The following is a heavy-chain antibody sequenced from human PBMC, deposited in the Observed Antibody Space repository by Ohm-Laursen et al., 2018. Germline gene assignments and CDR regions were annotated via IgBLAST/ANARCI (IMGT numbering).Heavy chain of an antibody. V-gene: IGHV3-11*04. CDR2: ISSSGSTI. D-gene: IGHD6-19*01. J-gene: IGHJ4*02. CDR3: AREASSGWRSPAYYFDY. CDR1: GFTFSDYY. Sequence: SLRLSCAASGFTFSDYYMSWIRQAPGKGLEWVSYISSSGSTIYYADSVKGRFTISRDNAKNTLYLQMDSLRAEDTAVYYCAREASSGWRSPAYYFDYWGQGTLVTVSS.